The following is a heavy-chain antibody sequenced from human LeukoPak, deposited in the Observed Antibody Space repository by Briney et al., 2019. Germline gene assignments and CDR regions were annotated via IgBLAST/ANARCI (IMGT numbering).Heavy chain of an antibody. CDR1: GFTFSGSA. V-gene: IGHV3-73*01. D-gene: IGHD3-10*01. Sequence: GGSLRLSCAASGFTFSGSAMHWVRQASGKGLEWVGRIRAKADSYATTYGASVKGRFTISRDDSKNTAYLQMNSLRAEDTAVYYCARDLGWYGSGFDAFDIWGQGTMVTVSS. CDR3: ARDLGWYGSGFDAFDI. J-gene: IGHJ3*02. CDR2: IRAKADSYAT.